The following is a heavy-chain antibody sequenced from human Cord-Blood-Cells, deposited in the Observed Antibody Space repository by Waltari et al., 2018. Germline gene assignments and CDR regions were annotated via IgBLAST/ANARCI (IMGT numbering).Heavy chain of an antibody. J-gene: IGHJ4*02. CDR1: GFTFSSYA. CDR3: ASSGSFWSGYPFDY. CDR2: ISYDGSNK. D-gene: IGHD3-3*01. Sequence: GSLSLSCAASGFTFSSYAMHWVRQAPGKGLEWVAVISYDGSNKYYADSVKGRFTISRDNSKNTLYLQMNSLRAEDTAVYYCASSGSFWSGYPFDYWGQGTLVTVSS. V-gene: IGHV3-30-3*01.